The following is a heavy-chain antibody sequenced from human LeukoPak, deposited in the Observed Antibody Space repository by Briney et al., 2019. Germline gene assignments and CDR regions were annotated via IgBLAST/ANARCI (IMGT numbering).Heavy chain of an antibody. CDR3: ARDGVHQGGYYSYYMDV. Sequence: TSETLSLTCTVSGGSISSHYWSWIRQPPGKGLEWIGYIHYSETTNYNPSLKSRVTISVDTSKNQFSLKVSSVTAADTAVYYCARDGVHQGGYYSYYMDVWGKGTTVTVSS. V-gene: IGHV4-59*11. CDR2: IHYSETT. CDR1: GGSISSHY. D-gene: IGHD2-8*01. J-gene: IGHJ6*03.